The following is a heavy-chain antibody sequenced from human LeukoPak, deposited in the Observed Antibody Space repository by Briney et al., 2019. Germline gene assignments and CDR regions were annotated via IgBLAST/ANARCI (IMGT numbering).Heavy chain of an antibody. V-gene: IGHV3-48*03. J-gene: IGHJ5*01. CDR2: ISSSGSTI. D-gene: IGHD5-12*01. CDR3: AKEDIHWGNWFDS. CDR1: GLTFSSYE. Sequence: GGSLRLSCAASGLTFSSYEMNWVRQAPGKGLEWVAYISSSGSTIYYADSVKGRFTISRDNAKNSLFLQMNSLRAEDTAVHFCAKEDIHWGNWFDSWGQGTLVTVSS.